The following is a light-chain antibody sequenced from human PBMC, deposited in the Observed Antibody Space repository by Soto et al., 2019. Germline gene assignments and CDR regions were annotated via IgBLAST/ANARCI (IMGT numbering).Light chain of an antibody. CDR3: SSYTSSSSLV. Sequence: QSVLTQPASGSASPGQSITISCTGTSSDVGGYNYVSWYQQYPGKVPKLIIFEVTHRPSGVSSRFSGSKSGDTASLTISGLQPEDESDYYCSSYTSSSSLVFGTGTKLTLL. J-gene: IGLJ1*01. V-gene: IGLV2-14*01. CDR1: SSDVGGYNY. CDR2: EVT.